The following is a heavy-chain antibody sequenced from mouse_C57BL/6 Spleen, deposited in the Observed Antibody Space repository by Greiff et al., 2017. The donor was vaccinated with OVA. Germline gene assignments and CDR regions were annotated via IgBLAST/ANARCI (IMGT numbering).Heavy chain of an antibody. CDR3: ARGSNYHAMDY. Sequence: QVQLQQSGAELVRPGASVKLSCKASGYTFTDYYINWVKQRPGQGLEWIARIYPGSGNTYYNEKFKGKATLTAEKSSSTAYMQLSSLTSEDSAVYFCARGSNYHAMDYWGQGTSVTVSS. CDR2: IYPGSGNT. V-gene: IGHV1-76*01. J-gene: IGHJ4*01. CDR1: GYTFTDYY. D-gene: IGHD2-5*01.